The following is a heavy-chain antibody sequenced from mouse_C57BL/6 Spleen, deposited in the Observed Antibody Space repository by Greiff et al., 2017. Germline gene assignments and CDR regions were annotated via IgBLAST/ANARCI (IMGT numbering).Heavy chain of an antibody. J-gene: IGHJ3*01. CDR3: ARRGGRAWFAY. V-gene: IGHV1-55*01. CDR1: GYTFTGYW. Sequence: QVQLQQSGAELVKPGASVKMSCKASGYTFTGYWITWVKQRPGQGLEWIGEIYPGSGSTNYNEKFKGKATLTVDTSSSTAYMQLSSLTSEDSAVYYCARRGGRAWFAYRGQGTLVTVAA. CDR2: IYPGSGST.